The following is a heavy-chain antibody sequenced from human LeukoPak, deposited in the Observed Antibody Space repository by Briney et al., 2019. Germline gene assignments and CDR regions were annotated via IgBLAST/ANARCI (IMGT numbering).Heavy chain of an antibody. Sequence: SETLSLTCAVYGGSFSGYYWSWIRQPPGKGLEWIGEINHSGSTNYNPSLKSRVTISVDTSKNQFSLKLSSVTAADTAVYYCARGRPPYGETPVEGPDNCYYGMDVWGQGTTVTVSS. CDR2: INHSGST. CDR3: ARGRPPYGETPVEGPDNCYYGMDV. V-gene: IGHV4-34*01. J-gene: IGHJ6*02. CDR1: GGSFSGYY. D-gene: IGHD3-10*01.